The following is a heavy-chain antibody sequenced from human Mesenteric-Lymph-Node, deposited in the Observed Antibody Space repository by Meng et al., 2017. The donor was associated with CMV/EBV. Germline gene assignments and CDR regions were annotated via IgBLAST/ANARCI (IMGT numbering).Heavy chain of an antibody. CDR1: GGTFNTYT. D-gene: IGHD5-12*01. Sequence: SVKVSCKASGGTFNTYTISWVRQAPGQGLEWMGRIIPMFGIPSYAQKFQGRVTITADKSTSTAYMELSSLRSGDTAVYYCARDLPDTGYGSAYYYHGMDVWGQGTTVTVSS. CDR3: ARDLPDTGYGSAYYYHGMDV. J-gene: IGHJ6*02. CDR2: IIPMFGIP. V-gene: IGHV1-69*04.